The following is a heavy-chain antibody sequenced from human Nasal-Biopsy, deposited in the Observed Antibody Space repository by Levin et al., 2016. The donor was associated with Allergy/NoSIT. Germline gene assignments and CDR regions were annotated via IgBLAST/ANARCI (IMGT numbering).Heavy chain of an antibody. J-gene: IGHJ4*02. CDR2: ISAGGGGT. V-gene: IGHV1-46*01. Sequence: ASVKVSCKASGYSFTSYYMHWLRHAPGQGLEWMGIISAGGGGTTYAQKFQDRVTMTRDTSTSTVYMQLNSLQSEDTAMYYCARDFEGGGYSYGFDFWGQGTLVTVSA. D-gene: IGHD5-18*01. CDR1: GYSFTSYY. CDR3: ARDFEGGGYSYGFDF.